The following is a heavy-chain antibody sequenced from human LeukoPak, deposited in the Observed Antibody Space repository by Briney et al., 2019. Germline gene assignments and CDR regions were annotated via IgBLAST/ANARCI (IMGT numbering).Heavy chain of an antibody. D-gene: IGHD2-15*01. J-gene: IGHJ4*02. Sequence: SQTLSLTCIVSGGSISSYYWSWIRQSPGKGLEWIAYIYSGGSTNYNPSLKSRVTISVDTSKSHFSLKLNSVTAADTAVYYCARVGACSGGSCYEDSWGQGTLVTVSS. CDR3: ARVGACSGGSCYEDS. CDR1: GGSISSYY. CDR2: IYSGGST. V-gene: IGHV4-59*01.